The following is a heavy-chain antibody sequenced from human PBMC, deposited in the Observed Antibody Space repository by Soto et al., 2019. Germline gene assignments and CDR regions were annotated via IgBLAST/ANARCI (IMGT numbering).Heavy chain of an antibody. CDR1: GYTFRNYG. CDR3: ARDRQWEPLLY. D-gene: IGHD1-26*01. J-gene: IGHJ4*02. Sequence: QVQLVQSGSEVKKPGASVRVTCKASGYTFRNYGISWVREAPGQGLEWMGWVSAYNRNRNYAQKSEDRVIMTADTATSTAYLELRGLRSDDTAIYYCARDRQWEPLLYWGQGTLVTVSS. V-gene: IGHV1-18*01. CDR2: VSAYNRNR.